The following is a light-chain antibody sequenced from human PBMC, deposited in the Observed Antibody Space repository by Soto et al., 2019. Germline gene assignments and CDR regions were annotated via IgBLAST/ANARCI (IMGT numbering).Light chain of an antibody. Sequence: DIQMTQSPSSLSASVGDRVTITCRASQSISSYLNWYQQKPGKAPKLLIYAASSLQSGVPTRFSGSGSGTDVTLTISSLQPEDFATYYCQQSYSTPEYTWGQGTKLEIK. CDR3: QQSYSTPEYT. CDR2: AAS. CDR1: QSISSY. V-gene: IGKV1-39*01. J-gene: IGKJ2*01.